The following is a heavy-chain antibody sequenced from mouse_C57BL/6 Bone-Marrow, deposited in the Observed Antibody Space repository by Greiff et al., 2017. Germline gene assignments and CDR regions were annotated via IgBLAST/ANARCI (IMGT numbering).Heavy chain of an antibody. Sequence: EVMLVESGGGLVQPGGSMKLSCAASGFTFSDAWMDWVRQSPEKGLEWVAEIRNKANNHATYYAESVKGRFTISRDDSKSSVYLQMNSLRAEDTGIYYCTLIRWLLPYWYFDVWGTGTTVTVSS. CDR3: TLIRWLLPYWYFDV. V-gene: IGHV6-6*01. CDR1: GFTFSDAW. D-gene: IGHD2-3*01. CDR2: IRNKANNHAT. J-gene: IGHJ1*03.